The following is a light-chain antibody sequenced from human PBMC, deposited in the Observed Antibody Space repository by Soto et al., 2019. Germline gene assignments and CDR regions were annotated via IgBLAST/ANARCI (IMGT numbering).Light chain of an antibody. CDR1: QSVASN. CDR3: QQYNGWPPKYT. CDR2: DAS. V-gene: IGKV3-15*01. Sequence: EIVMMQSPVTLSVSPGERATLFCRASQSVASNLAWYQQKPGQAPGLLMYDASTRASGVPARFSGSGSGTEFTLTISSLQSEDFGVYFCQQYNGWPPKYTFGQGTNLEIK. J-gene: IGKJ2*01.